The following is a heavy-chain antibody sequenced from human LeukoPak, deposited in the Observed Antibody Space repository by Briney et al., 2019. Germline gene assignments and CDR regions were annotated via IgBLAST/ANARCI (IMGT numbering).Heavy chain of an antibody. J-gene: IGHJ3*02. CDR3: ATPDYADKSSAFDI. D-gene: IGHD4-17*01. CDR2: IYYLGST. V-gene: IGHV4-59*12. Sequence: SETLSPICTVSGGSMNSYYWSWVRQPPGKGLEWIAYIYYLGSTSYSPSLRGRGSISVDTSKNQFSLKLSSVTAADTAVYYCATPDYADKSSAFDIWGQGTMVTVSS. CDR1: GGSMNSYY.